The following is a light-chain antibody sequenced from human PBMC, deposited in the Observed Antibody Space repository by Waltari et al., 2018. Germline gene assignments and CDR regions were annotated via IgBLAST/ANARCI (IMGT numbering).Light chain of an antibody. Sequence: SYELTQPPSVSVSPGQTARITCSGEALPKKYAYWYQQKSGQAPVLVIYEDSERPSGIPERFSGTSSGTMATLTISGAQVEDAADYYCYSTDSSANCRVFGGGTKLTVL. J-gene: IGLJ2*01. CDR3: YSTDSSANCRV. CDR1: ALPKKY. CDR2: EDS. V-gene: IGLV3-10*01.